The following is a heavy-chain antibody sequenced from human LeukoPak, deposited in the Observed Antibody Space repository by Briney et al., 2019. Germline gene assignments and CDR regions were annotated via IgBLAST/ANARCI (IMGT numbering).Heavy chain of an antibody. Sequence: GGSLRLSCAASGFTFSDYYMSWIRRAPGKGLEWVSYISSSGSTIYYADSVKGRFTISRDNAKNSLYLQMNSLRAEDTAVYYCARGHYRAKSIAAGSFDYWGQGTLVTVSS. CDR2: ISSSGSTI. CDR1: GFTFSDYY. CDR3: ARGHYRAKSIAAGSFDY. J-gene: IGHJ4*02. D-gene: IGHD6-13*01. V-gene: IGHV3-11*04.